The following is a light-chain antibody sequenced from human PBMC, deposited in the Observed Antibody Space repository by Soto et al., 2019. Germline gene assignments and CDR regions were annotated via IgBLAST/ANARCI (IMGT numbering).Light chain of an antibody. CDR1: SSDVGGYNY. CDR3: SSYRSSIIVV. Sequence: QSVLTQPASVSGSPGQSITISCTGTSSDVGGYNYVSWYQQHPGKAPKLMIYDVSNRPSGVSNRFSGSKSGNTASLTISGLQAEDEADYYCSSYRSSIIVVFGGGTKLTVL. J-gene: IGLJ2*01. CDR2: DVS. V-gene: IGLV2-14*01.